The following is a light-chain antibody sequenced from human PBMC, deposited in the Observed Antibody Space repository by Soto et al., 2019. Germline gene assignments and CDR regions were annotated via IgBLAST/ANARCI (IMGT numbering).Light chain of an antibody. Sequence: EIVMPQSPATPSVSPGGRATLPCRASQTVSSNVAWYQQKPGQAPRLLIYGASTRATGIPARFSGSGSGTEFTLTISSLQSEDFAVYYCQQYNNWPITFGQGTRLEIK. V-gene: IGKV3-15*01. CDR3: QQYNNWPIT. J-gene: IGKJ5*01. CDR2: GAS. CDR1: QTVSSN.